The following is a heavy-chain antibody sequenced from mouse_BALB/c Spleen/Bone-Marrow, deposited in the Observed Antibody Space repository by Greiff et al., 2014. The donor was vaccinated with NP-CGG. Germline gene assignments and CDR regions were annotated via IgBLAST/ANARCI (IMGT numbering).Heavy chain of an antibody. D-gene: IGHD2-3*01. V-gene: IGHV1-69*02. Sequence: QVHVKQSGAELVRPGASVKLSCKASGYTFTSYWINWVKQRPEKGFEWIGNIYPSDSYTNYNQKFKDKATLTVDKSSSTAYMQLSSPTSEDSAVYYCTRDGSPFAYWGQGTLVTVSA. CDR2: IYPSDSYT. J-gene: IGHJ3*01. CDR1: GYTFTSYW. CDR3: TRDGSPFAY.